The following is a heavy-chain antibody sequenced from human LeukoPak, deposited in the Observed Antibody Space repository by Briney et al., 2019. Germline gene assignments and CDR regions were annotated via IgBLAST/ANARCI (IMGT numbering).Heavy chain of an antibody. CDR3: ARDQGRYGDYQV. J-gene: IGHJ4*02. CDR2: IYYTGST. D-gene: IGHD4-17*01. CDR1: GGSISSYY. V-gene: IGHV4-59*01. Sequence: PSETLSLTCTVSGGSISSYYWSWIRQPPGKGLEWIGYIYYTGSTNYNPSLTSRVNISVDTSKNQFSLRLSSVTAADTAVYYCARDQGRYGDYQVWGQGTLVTVSS.